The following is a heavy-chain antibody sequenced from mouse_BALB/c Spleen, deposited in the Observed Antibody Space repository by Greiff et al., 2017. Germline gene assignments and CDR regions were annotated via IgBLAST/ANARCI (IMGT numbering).Heavy chain of an antibody. D-gene: IGHD1-1*01. CDR2: ISYSGST. Sequence: VQLQESGPSLVKPSQTLSLTCSVTGDSITSGYWNWIRKFPGNKLEYMGYISYSGSTYYNPSLKSRISITRDTSKNQYYLQLNSVTTEDTATYYCARYGGLLRSLYYFDYWGQGTTLTVSS. CDR1: GDSITSGY. CDR3: ARYGGLLRSLYYFDY. V-gene: IGHV3-8*02. J-gene: IGHJ2*01.